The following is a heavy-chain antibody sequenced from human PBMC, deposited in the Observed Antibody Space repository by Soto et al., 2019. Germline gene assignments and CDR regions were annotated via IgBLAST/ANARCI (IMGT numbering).Heavy chain of an antibody. CDR3: ARDTGGGTIFGVVIDAPDDAFDI. D-gene: IGHD3-3*01. J-gene: IGHJ3*02. Sequence: QVQLVQSGAEVKKPGASVKVSCKASGYTFTSYGITWVRQAPGQGLEWMGWISAYNGNTNYAQKLQGRVTMTTDTSTSTAYMELRSLRSDDEAVYYCARDTGGGTIFGVVIDAPDDAFDIWGQGTMVTVSS. V-gene: IGHV1-18*01. CDR1: GYTFTSYG. CDR2: ISAYNGNT.